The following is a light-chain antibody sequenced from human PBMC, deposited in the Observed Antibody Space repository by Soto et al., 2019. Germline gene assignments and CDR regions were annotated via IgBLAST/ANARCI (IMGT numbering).Light chain of an antibody. CDR3: MRGTHWPPT. Sequence: DVVMPQSPVSLSVTLGQPASISCRSSQSIVYSDGKAYLSWFQQRPGQSPRRLIYKASNRDSGVQDKFSGSVSGKDFTLRIDRVEAEDDRIYYCMRGTHWPPTFGRGPRVEI. V-gene: IGKV2-30*01. CDR2: KAS. J-gene: IGKJ1*01. CDR1: QSIVYSDGKAY.